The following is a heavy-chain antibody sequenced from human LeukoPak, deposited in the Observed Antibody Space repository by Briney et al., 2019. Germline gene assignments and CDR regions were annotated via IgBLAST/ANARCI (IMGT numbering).Heavy chain of an antibody. D-gene: IGHD3-3*01. CDR3: ASFPHPYYDFREYYFDY. CDR1: GGTFSSYA. Sequence: GASLKVSCKASGGTFSSYAISWVRQAPGQGLEWMGGIIPIFGTANYAQKFQGRVTITTDESTSTAYMELSSLRSEDTAVYYCASFPHPYYDFREYYFDYWGQGTLVTVSS. J-gene: IGHJ4*02. CDR2: IIPIFGTA. V-gene: IGHV1-69*05.